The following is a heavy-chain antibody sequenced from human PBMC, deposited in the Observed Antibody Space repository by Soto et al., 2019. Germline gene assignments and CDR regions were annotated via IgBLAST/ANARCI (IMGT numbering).Heavy chain of an antibody. V-gene: IGHV1-3*01. CDR1: GYTFTTYT. D-gene: IGHD2-15*01. J-gene: IGHJ6*02. Sequence: QVQLVQSGAEVKKPGASVKVSCKASGYTFTTYTMHWVRQAPGQRLEWMGWINVPNGNTRYSEKFQSRVTITRDTSASTAYMELTSLTSEDTAVYYCARFIGGAYGMDVWGQGTTVIVSS. CDR2: INVPNGNT. CDR3: ARFIGGAYGMDV.